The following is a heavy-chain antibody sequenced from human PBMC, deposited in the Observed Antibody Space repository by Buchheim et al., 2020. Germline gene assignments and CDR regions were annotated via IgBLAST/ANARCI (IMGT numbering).Heavy chain of an antibody. CDR1: GGSISSGGYY. J-gene: IGHJ2*01. V-gene: IGHV4-31*03. Sequence: QVQLQESGPGLVKPSQTLSLTCTVSGGSISSGGYYWSWIRQHPGKGLEWIGYIYYSGSTYYNPSLKSRVTISIDTSKKQPSLKLSSVTAADTAVYYCARTPSIVGARVPYFDLWGRGTL. D-gene: IGHD1-26*01. CDR3: ARTPSIVGARVPYFDL. CDR2: IYYSGST.